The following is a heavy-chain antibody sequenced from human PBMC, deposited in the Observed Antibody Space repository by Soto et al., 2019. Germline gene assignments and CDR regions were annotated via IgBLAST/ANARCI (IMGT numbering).Heavy chain of an antibody. CDR1: GDSVSSKSAA. CDR3: TRALSGSYES. Sequence: SQTLSLTCAISGDSVSSKSAAWNWIRQSPSRGLEWLGRTYYRSKWSTDYAVSVKSRITINPDSSKNQFSLHLNSVTPEDTAVYYCTRALSGSYESWGQRTLVTVSS. V-gene: IGHV6-1*01. CDR2: TYYRSKWST. J-gene: IGHJ5*02. D-gene: IGHD1-26*01.